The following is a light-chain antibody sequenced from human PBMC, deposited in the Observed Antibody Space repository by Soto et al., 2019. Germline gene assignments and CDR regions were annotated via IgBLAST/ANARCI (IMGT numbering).Light chain of an antibody. CDR1: QSISSY. J-gene: IGKJ3*01. CDR3: QRRYSTPFT. CDR2: AAS. Sequence: DIPMTQYPSSLSTSVGDRVTITCRASQSISSYLNWYQQKPGKAPKLLIYAASSLQSGVPSRFSGSGSGTDFTLTISSLQPEDFATYYCQRRYSTPFTFGPGTKVDIK. V-gene: IGKV1-39*01.